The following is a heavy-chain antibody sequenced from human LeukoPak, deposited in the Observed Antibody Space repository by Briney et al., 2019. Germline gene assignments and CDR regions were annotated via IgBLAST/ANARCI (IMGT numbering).Heavy chain of an antibody. D-gene: IGHD3-10*01. CDR3: ATDSYVSGSYYRLFY. CDR1: GFTFSTYN. Sequence: GGSLRLSCAASGFTFSTYNMNWVRQAPGKGLVWVSGINSDGGTTTYADSVKGRFTISRDNAKNTLYLQMNNLRAEDTAIYYCATDSYVSGSYYRLFYWGQGTLVTVSS. V-gene: IGHV3-74*01. CDR2: INSDGGTT. J-gene: IGHJ4*02.